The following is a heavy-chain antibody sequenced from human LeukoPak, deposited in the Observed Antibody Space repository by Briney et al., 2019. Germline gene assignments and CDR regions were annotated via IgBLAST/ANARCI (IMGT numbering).Heavy chain of an antibody. CDR3: ARGSTGDDY. CDR1: GGTFSSYA. J-gene: IGHJ4*02. V-gene: IGHV1-69*04. CDR2: IIPILGIA. Sequence: SVKVSCKASGGTFSSYAISWVRQAPGQGLEWMGRIIPILGIANYAQKFQGRVTITADKSTSTAYVELSSLRSEDTAVYYCARGSTGDDYWGQGTLVTVSS. D-gene: IGHD7-27*01.